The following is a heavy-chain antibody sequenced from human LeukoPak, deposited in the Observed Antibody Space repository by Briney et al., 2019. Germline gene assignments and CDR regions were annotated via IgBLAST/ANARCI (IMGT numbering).Heavy chain of an antibody. D-gene: IGHD3-22*01. Sequence: ASVKVSCKASGGTFSSYAISWVRQAPGQGLEWMGGIIPIFGTANCAQKFQGRVTITADESTSTAYMELSSLRSEDTAVYYCARSRRAYYYDSSGYSIVDYWGQGTLVTVSS. J-gene: IGHJ4*02. CDR1: GGTFSSYA. V-gene: IGHV1-69*13. CDR2: IIPIFGTA. CDR3: ARSRRAYYYDSSGYSIVDY.